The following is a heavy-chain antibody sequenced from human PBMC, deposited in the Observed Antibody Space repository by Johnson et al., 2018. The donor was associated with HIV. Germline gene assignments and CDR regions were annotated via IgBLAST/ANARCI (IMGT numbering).Heavy chain of an antibody. CDR2: ISYDGSNK. Sequence: QVQLVESGGGVVQPGRSLRLSCAASGFTFSSYGMHWVRQAPGKGLEWVAVISYDGSNKYYVDSVKGRFTISRDNAKNSLYLQMNSLRAEDTAVYYCARGSEWELLPNDAFDIWGQGTMVTVS. CDR1: GFTFSSYG. D-gene: IGHD1-26*01. CDR3: ARGSEWELLPNDAFDI. J-gene: IGHJ3*02. V-gene: IGHV3-30*03.